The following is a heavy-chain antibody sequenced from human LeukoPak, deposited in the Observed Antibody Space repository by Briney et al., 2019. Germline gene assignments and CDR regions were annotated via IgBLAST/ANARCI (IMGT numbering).Heavy chain of an antibody. CDR1: GGSISSYY. D-gene: IGHD3-3*01. CDR3: ARDHYDFWSGYYTGSRFDP. Sequence: SETLSLTSTVSGGSISSYYWSWIRQPPGEGLEWMGYIYYSGSTNYNPSLMSRVTISVEKSKNQFTLKLSSVTAADTAVYYCARDHYDFWSGYYTGSRFDPWGQGTLVTVSS. V-gene: IGHV4-59*01. CDR2: IYYSGST. J-gene: IGHJ5*02.